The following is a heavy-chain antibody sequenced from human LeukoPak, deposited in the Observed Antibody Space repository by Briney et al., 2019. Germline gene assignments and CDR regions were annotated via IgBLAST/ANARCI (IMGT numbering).Heavy chain of an antibody. V-gene: IGHV3-74*01. D-gene: IGHD1-26*01. Sequence: GGSLRLSCAASGFPFSSYWTHWVRQAPGRGLVWVSRINIDGSNTNYADSVKGRFTISRDNAKNTLYLQMDSLRAEDTAVYYCARSLGGAYDYWGQGTLVTVSS. CDR1: GFPFSSYW. J-gene: IGHJ4*02. CDR2: INIDGSNT. CDR3: ARSLGGAYDY.